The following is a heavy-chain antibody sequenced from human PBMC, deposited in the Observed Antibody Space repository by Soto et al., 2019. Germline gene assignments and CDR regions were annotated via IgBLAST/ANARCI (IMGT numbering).Heavy chain of an antibody. CDR1: GGSISSYY. V-gene: IGHV4-59*12. D-gene: IGHD2-15*01. Sequence: PSETLSLTCTVSGGSISSYYWSWIRQPPGKGQERNGYIYYSGSTNYNPSLKSRVTISVDTSKNQFSLKLSSVTAADTAVYYCARGSLGYCSGGSCYSDYFDYWGQGTLVTVSS. J-gene: IGHJ4*02. CDR3: ARGSLGYCSGGSCYSDYFDY. CDR2: IYYSGST.